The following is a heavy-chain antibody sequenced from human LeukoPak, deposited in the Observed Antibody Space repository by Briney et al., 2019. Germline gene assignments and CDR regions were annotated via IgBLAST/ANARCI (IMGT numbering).Heavy chain of an antibody. CDR3: ARGGDIASSVGSHFDY. J-gene: IGHJ4*02. V-gene: IGHV4-30-4*01. CDR1: GASISSGDYY. CDR2: ISKSGGT. Sequence: NPSETLSLTCNVSGASISSGDYYWSWIRQPPGKDLEWIGYISKSGGTYYNPSVSRRLTISRDTSKNQFSVRLSSVTAADTAVYYCARGGDIASSVGSHFDYWGQGSLVTVSS. D-gene: IGHD5/OR15-5a*01.